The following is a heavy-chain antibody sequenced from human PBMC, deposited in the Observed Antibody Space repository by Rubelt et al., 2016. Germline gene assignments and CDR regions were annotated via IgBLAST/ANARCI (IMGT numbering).Heavy chain of an antibody. CDR3: ASRGRYYGSGSYPPRTGIVDN. CDR1: GGSFSGYY. CDR2: INHSGST. Sequence: QVQLQQWGAGLLKPSETLSLTCAVYGGSFSGYYWSWIRQPPGKGLEWIGEINHSGSTNYNPSLKSRVTISVDTSKDQFPLKVSAGTAADTAVYYCASRGRYYGSGSYPPRTGIVDNWGQGTLVTVSS. D-gene: IGHD3-10*01. J-gene: IGHJ4*02. V-gene: IGHV4-34*01.